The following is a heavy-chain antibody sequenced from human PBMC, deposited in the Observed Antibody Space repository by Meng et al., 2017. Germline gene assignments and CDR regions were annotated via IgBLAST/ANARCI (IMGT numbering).Heavy chain of an antibody. CDR3: LDEAPRSDY. CDR1: GFTFKNYW. J-gene: IGHJ4*02. D-gene: IGHD1-1*01. V-gene: IGHV3-74*01. Sequence: EVQLVESGGGLVQPGGSLRLSCAASGFTFKNYWMHWVRQVPGKGLVWVSRISGDGSITNYADSVKGRFTISRDNAKNTLYLQMNSLRPEDTAVYYCLDEAPRSDYWGQGSLVTVSS. CDR2: ISGDGSIT.